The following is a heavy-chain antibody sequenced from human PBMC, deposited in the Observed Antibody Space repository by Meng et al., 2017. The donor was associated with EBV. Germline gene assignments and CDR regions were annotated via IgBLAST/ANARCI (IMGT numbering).Heavy chain of an antibody. CDR2: IIPIFGTA. J-gene: IGHJ4*02. V-gene: IGHV1-69*14. CDR3: ARAEIAAAGRLDY. CDR1: GGTFSSYA. Sequence: VQVVQSGVEVKRPGASVKVSGKASGGTFSSYAISWVRQAPGQGLEWMGGIIPIFGTANYAQKFQGRVTITADKSTSTAYMELSSLRSEDTAVYYCARAEIAAAGRLDYWGQGTLVTVSS. D-gene: IGHD6-13*01.